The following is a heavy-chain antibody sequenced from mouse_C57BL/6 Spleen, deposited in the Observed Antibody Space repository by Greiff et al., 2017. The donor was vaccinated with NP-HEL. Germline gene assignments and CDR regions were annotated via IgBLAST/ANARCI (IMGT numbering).Heavy chain of an antibody. D-gene: IGHD2-2*01. CDR2: IRNKANNHAT. Sequence: EVQGVESGGGLVQPGGSMKLSCAASGFTFSDAWMDWVRQSPEKGLEWVAEIRNKANNHATYYAESVKGRFTISRDDSKSSVYLQMNSLRAEDTGIYYCTRTMVTTRFAYWGQGTLVTVSA. V-gene: IGHV6-6*01. J-gene: IGHJ3*01. CDR3: TRTMVTTRFAY. CDR1: GFTFSDAW.